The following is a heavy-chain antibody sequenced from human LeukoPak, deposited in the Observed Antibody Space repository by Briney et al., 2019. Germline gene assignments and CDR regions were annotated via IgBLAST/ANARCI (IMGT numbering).Heavy chain of an antibody. V-gene: IGHV1-18*01. D-gene: IGHD2/OR15-2a*01. CDR2: INNYSGDT. J-gene: IGHJ4*02. Sequence: VSVKVSCKASGYTFTNYGFTWVRQAPGQGLEWMGWINNYSGDTHYAQKFRGRVTMTTDPSTSTAYMDLRSLTPDDTAVSYCARERKVEYNKSDYWGQGALVTVSS. CDR1: GYTFTNYG. CDR3: ARERKVEYNKSDY.